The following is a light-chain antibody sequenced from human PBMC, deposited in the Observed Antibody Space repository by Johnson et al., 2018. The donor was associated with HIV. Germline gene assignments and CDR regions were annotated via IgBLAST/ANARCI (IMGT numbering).Light chain of an antibody. Sequence: QSVLTQPPSVSAAPGQKVTISCSGSSSNIGNNYVSWYQQLPGTAPKLLIYESNKRPSGIPDRFSGSKSGTSATLGITGLQTGDEADYYCGTWDSSLSAGGVVGTGTKVTVL. CDR1: SSNIGNNY. CDR2: ESN. V-gene: IGLV1-51*02. J-gene: IGLJ1*01. CDR3: GTWDSSLSAGGV.